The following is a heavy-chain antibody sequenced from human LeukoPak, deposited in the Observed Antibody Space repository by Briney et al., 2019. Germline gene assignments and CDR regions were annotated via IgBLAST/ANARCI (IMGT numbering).Heavy chain of an antibody. Sequence: GESLKISCKGSGYSFTSYWIGWVRQMPGKGLEWMGIIYPGDSDIRYSPSFQGQVIISADKSISTAHLQWSSLKASDTAISYCARSCSSTSCYLTDAFDIWGQGTMVTVSS. CDR3: ARSCSSTSCYLTDAFDI. V-gene: IGHV5-51*01. CDR2: IYPGDSDI. J-gene: IGHJ3*02. CDR1: GYSFTSYW. D-gene: IGHD2-2*01.